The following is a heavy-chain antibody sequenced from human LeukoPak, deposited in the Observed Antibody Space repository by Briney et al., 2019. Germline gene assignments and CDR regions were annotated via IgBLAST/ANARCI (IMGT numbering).Heavy chain of an antibody. Sequence: SETLSLTCAVYGGSFSGYYWSWIRQPPGQGLEWIGSIYYSGSTYYNPSLKSRVTISVDTSKNQFSLKLSSVTAADTAVYYCARDRYYYDSSGSHFDYWGQGTLVTVSS. V-gene: IGHV4-34*01. CDR2: IYYSGST. J-gene: IGHJ4*02. CDR1: GGSFSGYY. D-gene: IGHD3-22*01. CDR3: ARDRYYYDSSGSHFDY.